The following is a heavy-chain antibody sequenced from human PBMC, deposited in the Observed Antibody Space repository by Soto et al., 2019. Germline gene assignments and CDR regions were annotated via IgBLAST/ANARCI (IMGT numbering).Heavy chain of an antibody. CDR2: ISYDGSNK. J-gene: IGHJ4*02. D-gene: IGHD3-22*01. CDR3: AKADYYDSSGYPVDY. CDR1: GFTFSSYG. V-gene: IGHV3-30*18. Sequence: PGGSLRLSCAASGFTFSSYGMHWVRQAPGKGLEWVAVISYDGSNKYYADSVKGRFTISRDNSRNTLYLQMNSLGAEDTAVYYCAKADYYDSSGYPVDYWGQGTLVTVSS.